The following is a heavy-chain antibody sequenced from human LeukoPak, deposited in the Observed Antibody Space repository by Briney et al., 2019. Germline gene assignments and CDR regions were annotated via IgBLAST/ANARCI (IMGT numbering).Heavy chain of an antibody. CDR3: ARDRSSGWYKDY. CDR2: IYYSGSA. V-gene: IGHV4-61*01. Sequence: SETLSLTCTVSGGSVSSGSYYWSWIRPPPGKGLEWIGYIYYSGSANYNPSLKSRVTISVDTSKNQFSLNLSSVTAADTAVYYCARDRSSGWYKDYWGQGTLVTVSS. D-gene: IGHD6-19*01. J-gene: IGHJ4*02. CDR1: GGSVSSGSYY.